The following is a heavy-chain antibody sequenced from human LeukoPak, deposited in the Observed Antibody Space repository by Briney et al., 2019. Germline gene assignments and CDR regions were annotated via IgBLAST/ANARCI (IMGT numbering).Heavy chain of an antibody. CDR3: ARVSIKWLPDDY. V-gene: IGHV1-2*06. J-gene: IGHJ4*02. CDR2: INPNSGGT. Sequence: SVKVSCKASGYTFTGYYMHWVRQAPGQGLEWMGRINPNSGGTNYAQKFQGRVTMTRDTSISTAYMELSRLRSDDTAVYYCARVSIKWLPDDYWGQGTLVTVSS. CDR1: GYTFTGYY. D-gene: IGHD5-18*01.